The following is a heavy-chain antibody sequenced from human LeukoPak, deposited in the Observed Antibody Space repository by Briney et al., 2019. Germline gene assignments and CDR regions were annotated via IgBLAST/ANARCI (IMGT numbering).Heavy chain of an antibody. CDR2: TYYSGST. D-gene: IGHD6-19*01. J-gene: IGHJ4*02. CDR1: GGSISSSSDY. V-gene: IGHV4-39*01. CDR3: ARHSFSSGWKSFDY. Sequence: SETLSLTRTVSGGSISSSSDYWGWIRQPPGKGLEWIGSTYYSGSTYYNPSLKSRVTISVDTSKNQFSLKLSSVTAADTAVYSCARHSFSSGWKSFDYWGQGTLVTVSS.